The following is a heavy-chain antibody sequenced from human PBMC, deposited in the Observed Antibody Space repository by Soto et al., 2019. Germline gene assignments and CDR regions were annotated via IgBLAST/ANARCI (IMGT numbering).Heavy chain of an antibody. CDR3: AREYFSSGSAFDI. CDR1: GYTFTSYA. V-gene: IGHV1-3*01. CDR2: INAGNGNT. D-gene: IGHD6-19*01. Sequence: QVQLVQSGAEVKKPGASVKVSCKASGYTFTSYAMHWVRQAPGQRLEWMGWINAGNGNTKYSQKFQGRVTITRDTSAITAYMELSSLRSEDTAVYYCAREYFSSGSAFDIWGQGTMVTVSS. J-gene: IGHJ3*02.